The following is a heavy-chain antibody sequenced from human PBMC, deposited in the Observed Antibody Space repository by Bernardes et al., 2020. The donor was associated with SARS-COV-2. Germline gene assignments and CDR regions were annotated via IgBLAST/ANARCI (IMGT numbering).Heavy chain of an antibody. J-gene: IGHJ4*02. D-gene: IGHD4-17*01. Sequence: GGSLRLSCAASGFTFDNHAMSWVRQAPGKGLEWVSSISGSGGKTYHPDSVKGRFSVSRDKSRKILYLQMSSLRVEDTAVYYCARDLRFYGDYVGCDYWGQGSLVAVSS. CDR1: GFTFDNHA. V-gene: IGHV3-23*01. CDR3: ARDLRFYGDYVGCDY. CDR2: ISGSGGKT.